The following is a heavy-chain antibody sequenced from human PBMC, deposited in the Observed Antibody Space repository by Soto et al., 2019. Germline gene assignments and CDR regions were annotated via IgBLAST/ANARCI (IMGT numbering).Heavy chain of an antibody. Sequence: PGGSLRLSCAASGFTFSNYGMHWVRQAPGKGLEWVALISSGGSNKYYADSVKGRFTISRDNSKNTLYLQMNSLRAEDTAVYYCAKDGYTYGSADFWGQGTLVTVSS. CDR2: ISSGGSNK. CDR3: AKDGYTYGSADF. V-gene: IGHV3-30*18. CDR1: GFTFSNYG. D-gene: IGHD5-18*01. J-gene: IGHJ4*02.